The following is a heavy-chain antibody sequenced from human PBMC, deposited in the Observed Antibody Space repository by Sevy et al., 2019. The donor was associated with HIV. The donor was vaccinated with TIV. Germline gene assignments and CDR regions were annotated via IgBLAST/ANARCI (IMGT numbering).Heavy chain of an antibody. J-gene: IGHJ4*02. CDR1: GGIFRTYG. V-gene: IGHV1-69*13. Sequence: ASVKVSCKASGGIFRTYGISWVRQAPGQGLEWMGGIIPVLRTTNYAQKFQGRVTITADESTKTVYMELNSLRSEDTAVYYCARGGGNGWYYFDYWGQETLVTVSS. CDR2: IIPVLRTT. D-gene: IGHD6-19*01. CDR3: ARGGGNGWYYFDY.